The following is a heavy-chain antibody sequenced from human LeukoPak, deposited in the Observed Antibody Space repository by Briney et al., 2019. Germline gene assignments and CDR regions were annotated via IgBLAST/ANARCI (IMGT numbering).Heavy chain of an antibody. Sequence: GGSLRLSCVASGFTFSSYWMGWVRQAPGKGLEWVANIQQDGSEIFYVDSVRSRFTISRDNAKNSLYLQMNTLRSEDTAVYYCAREEASSWSLILNYYYYYMDVWGKGTTVTVSS. CDR3: AREEASSWSLILNYYYYYMDV. V-gene: IGHV3-7*01. D-gene: IGHD6-13*01. CDR2: IQQDGSEI. J-gene: IGHJ6*03. CDR1: GFTFSSYW.